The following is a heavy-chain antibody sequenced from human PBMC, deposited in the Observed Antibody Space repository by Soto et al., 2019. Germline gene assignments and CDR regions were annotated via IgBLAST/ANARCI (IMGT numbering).Heavy chain of an antibody. V-gene: IGHV3-21*01. Sequence: GGSLRLSCSASGFPFSSYSMNWVRPAPGKGLEWVSSISSSSSYIYYADSVKGRFTISRDNAKNSLYLQMNSLRAEDTAVYYCAREVVVVTAIFFDYWGQGTLVTVSS. D-gene: IGHD2-21*02. J-gene: IGHJ4*02. CDR2: ISSSSSYI. CDR1: GFPFSSYS. CDR3: AREVVVVTAIFFDY.